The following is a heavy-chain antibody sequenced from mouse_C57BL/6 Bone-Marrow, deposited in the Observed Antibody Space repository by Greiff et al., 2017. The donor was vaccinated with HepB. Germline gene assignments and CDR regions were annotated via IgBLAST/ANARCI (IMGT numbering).Heavy chain of an antibody. D-gene: IGHD2-4*01. CDR3: ARGFYYEYDGDFDY. CDR1: GYTFTSYW. J-gene: IGHJ2*01. CDR2: IHPNSGST. V-gene: IGHV1-64*01. Sequence: QVQLQQSGAELVKPGASVKLSCKASGYTFTSYWMHWVKQRPGQGLEWIGMIHPNSGSTNYNEKFKSKATLTVDKSSSTAYMQLSSLTSEDSAVYYCARGFYYEYDGDFDYWGQGTTLTVSS.